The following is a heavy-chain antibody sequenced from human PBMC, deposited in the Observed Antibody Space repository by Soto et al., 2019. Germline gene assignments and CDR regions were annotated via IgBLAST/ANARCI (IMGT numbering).Heavy chain of an antibody. D-gene: IGHD2-8*01. J-gene: IGHJ4*02. Sequence: QVQLQESGPGLVKPSETLSLTCTVSGDSINSYYWSWIRQPPGKGLEWIGYVYYSGSTNYNPSLRSRLTMSVDTSKNQFSLKLSSVTAADTAVYYCARGGDGHTTSFFDYWGRGTLVTVSS. CDR3: ARGGDGHTTSFFDY. V-gene: IGHV4-59*01. CDR1: GDSINSYY. CDR2: VYYSGST.